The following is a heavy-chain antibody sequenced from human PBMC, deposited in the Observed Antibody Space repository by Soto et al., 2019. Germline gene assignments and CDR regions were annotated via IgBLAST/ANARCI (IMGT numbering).Heavy chain of an antibody. V-gene: IGHV3-30-3*01. CDR1: GFTFSSYA. D-gene: IGHD1-26*01. J-gene: IGHJ4*02. Sequence: VQLVESGGGVVQPGRSLRLSCVASGFTFSSYALHWVRQAPGKGLEWVAVTSYDGSNKYYADSVEGRFTISRDNSKNTLYMRTSSLTTDDTAMYYCARDWETSATGLIDSWGQGTLVTVSS. CDR2: TSYDGSNK. CDR3: ARDWETSATGLIDS.